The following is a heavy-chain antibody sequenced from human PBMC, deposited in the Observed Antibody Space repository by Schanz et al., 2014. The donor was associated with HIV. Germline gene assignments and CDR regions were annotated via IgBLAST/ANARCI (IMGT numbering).Heavy chain of an antibody. J-gene: IGHJ4*02. Sequence: QVQLVQSGAEVKKPGASVKVSCKASGYTFSANDINWVRQATGQGLEWMGWMNPKSGNTGFAQKFQGRVPLTRNTSISAAYMELSSLTSEDTGVYYCARGARDCSNGVCGGYYFDHWGQGSLVTVSS. CDR2: MNPKSGNT. V-gene: IGHV1-8*01. D-gene: IGHD2-8*01. CDR1: GYTFSAND. CDR3: ARGARDCSNGVCGGYYFDH.